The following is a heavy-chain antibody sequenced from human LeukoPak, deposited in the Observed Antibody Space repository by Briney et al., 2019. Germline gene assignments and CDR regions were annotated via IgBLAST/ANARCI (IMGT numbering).Heavy chain of an antibody. V-gene: IGHV3-7*01. J-gene: IGHJ4*02. CDR3: AKWGPHCVGDYCPALDS. Sequence: GALRLSCVASRFTFSNYWMSWVRQAPGKGLEWVANINQDGSKKVYADSMKGRFTISRDNAKESLYLQLNSLRADDTAVYYCAKWGPHCVGDYCPALDSWGQGTLVTASS. CDR2: INQDGSKK. D-gene: IGHD2-21*02. CDR1: RFTFSNYW.